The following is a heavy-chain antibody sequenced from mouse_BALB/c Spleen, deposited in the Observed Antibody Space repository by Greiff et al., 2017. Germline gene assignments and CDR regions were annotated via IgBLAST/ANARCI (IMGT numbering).Heavy chain of an antibody. CDR3: ASGNYGSSYWYFDV. D-gene: IGHD1-1*01. J-gene: IGHJ1*01. CDR1: GYSITSGYS. Sequence: DVMLVESGPDLVKPSQSLSLTCTVTGYSITSGYSWHWIRQFPGNKLEWMGYIHYSGSTNYNPSLKSRISITRDTSKNQFFLQLNSVTTEDTATYYCASGNYGSSYWYFDVWGAGTTVTVSS. V-gene: IGHV3-1*02. CDR2: IHYSGST.